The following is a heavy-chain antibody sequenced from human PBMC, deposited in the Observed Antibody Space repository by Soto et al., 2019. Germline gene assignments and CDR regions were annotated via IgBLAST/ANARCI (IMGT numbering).Heavy chain of an antibody. D-gene: IGHD3-10*02. Sequence: EVQLVESGGGLVQPGGSLRLSCAASGFTFSSYWMHWFRQVPGKGLVWVSRIRPDGSGANYADSVKGRFTISRDNAKKKLALQMTSMRAEDTALYYCARDLVLGSGSCENWGQGTLVTVSS. J-gene: IGHJ4*02. CDR2: IRPDGSGA. CDR3: ARDLVLGSGSCEN. CDR1: GFTFSSYW. V-gene: IGHV3-74*01.